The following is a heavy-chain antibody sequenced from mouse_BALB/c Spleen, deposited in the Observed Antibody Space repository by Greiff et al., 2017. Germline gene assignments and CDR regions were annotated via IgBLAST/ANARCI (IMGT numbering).Heavy chain of an antibody. Sequence: EVQVVESGGGLVQPGGSLKLSCAASGFTFSSYTMSWVRQTPEKRLEWVAYISNGGGSTYYPDTVKGRFTISRDNAKNTLYLQMSSLKSEDTAMYYCARHGIITTALYAMDYWGQGTSVTVSS. D-gene: IGHD1-2*01. CDR1: GFTFSSYT. CDR3: ARHGIITTALYAMDY. V-gene: IGHV5-12-2*01. J-gene: IGHJ4*01. CDR2: ISNGGGST.